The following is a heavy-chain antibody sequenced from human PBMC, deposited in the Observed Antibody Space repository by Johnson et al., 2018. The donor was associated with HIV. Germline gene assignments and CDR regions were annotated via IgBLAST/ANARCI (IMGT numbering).Heavy chain of an antibody. J-gene: IGHJ3*02. D-gene: IGHD2-15*01. V-gene: IGHV3-33*06. CDR2: IWFDGNTE. CDR3: ANGQVARGAFDI. Sequence: QVQVVESGGGVVQPGRSLRLSCAASGFTFSNYGMHWVRQAPGKGLEWVAIIWFDGNTEYYADSVKGRFTISRDNSKNKRYLQMNSLRVEDTAVYYCANGQVARGAFDIWGQGTMVTVSS. CDR1: GFTFSNYG.